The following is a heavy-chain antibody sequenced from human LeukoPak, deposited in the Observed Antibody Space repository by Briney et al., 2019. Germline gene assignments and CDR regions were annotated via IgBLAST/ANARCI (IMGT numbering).Heavy chain of an antibody. CDR3: SKLGLTTVPSNY. V-gene: IGHV3-23*01. Sequence: PGGSLRLSCEASGFTFSTSAMTWVRQAPGKGLEWVSGISPSGGATHYSDSAKGRFTISRDTSRNTLYLQMNSLRADDTAVYYCSKLGLTTVPSNYWGQGALVTVSS. J-gene: IGHJ4*02. D-gene: IGHD4-17*01. CDR2: ISPSGGAT. CDR1: GFTFSTSA.